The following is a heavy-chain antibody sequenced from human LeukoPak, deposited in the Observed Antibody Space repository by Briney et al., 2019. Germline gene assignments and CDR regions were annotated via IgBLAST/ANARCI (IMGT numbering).Heavy chain of an antibody. CDR2: ISAYNGNT. CDR1: GYTFTSYG. CDR3: ARDGTGAGSGYYGDY. D-gene: IGHD3-22*01. V-gene: IGHV1-18*01. J-gene: IGHJ4*02. Sequence: GASVKVSCKASGYTFTSYGISWVRQAPGQGLEWMGWISAYNGNTNYAQKLQGRVTMTRDTSTSTVYMELSSLRSEDTAVYYCARDGTGAGSGYYGDYWGQGTLVTVSS.